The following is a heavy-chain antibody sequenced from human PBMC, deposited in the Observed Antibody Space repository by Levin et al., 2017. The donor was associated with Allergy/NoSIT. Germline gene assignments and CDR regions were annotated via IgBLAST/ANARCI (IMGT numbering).Heavy chain of an antibody. CDR2: ITGGGFNT. V-gene: IGHV3-23*01. D-gene: IGHD1-1*01. CDR3: AKKQGGTSGFSFDV. J-gene: IGHJ3*01. Sequence: PGWSLRLSCAASGFTFSDYAMTWVRQAPGKGLEWVSVITGGGFNTYYGDSVKGRFTVSRDNSKNTLYLELNSLRAEDTAVYYCAKKQGGTSGFSFDVWGQGTMVTVSS. CDR1: GFTFSDYA.